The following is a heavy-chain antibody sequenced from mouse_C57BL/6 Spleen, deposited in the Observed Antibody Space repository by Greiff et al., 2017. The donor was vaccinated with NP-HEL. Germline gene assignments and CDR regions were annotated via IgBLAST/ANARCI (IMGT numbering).Heavy chain of an antibody. Sequence: VQLKESGPELVKPGASVKISCKASGYSFTDYNMNWVKQSNGKSLEWIGVINPNYGTTSYNQKFKGKATLTVDQSSSTSYMQLNSLTSEDSAVYYCARYGSSYGYFDVWGTGTPVTVSS. CDR1: GYSFTDYN. D-gene: IGHD1-1*01. J-gene: IGHJ1*03. CDR3: ARYGSSYGYFDV. CDR2: INPNYGTT. V-gene: IGHV1-39*01.